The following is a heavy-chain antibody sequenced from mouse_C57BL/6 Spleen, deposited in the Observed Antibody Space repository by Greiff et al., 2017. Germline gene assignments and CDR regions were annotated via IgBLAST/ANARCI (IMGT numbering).Heavy chain of an antibody. CDR3: ARWDYYGSSSFAY. CDR2: IDPSDSYT. D-gene: IGHD1-1*01. V-gene: IGHV1-50*01. J-gene: IGHJ3*01. CDR1: GYTFTSYW. Sequence: QVQLKQPGAELVKPGASVKLSCKASGYTFTSYWMQWVKQRPGQGLEWIGEIDPSDSYTNYNQKFKGKATLTVDTSSSTAYMQLSSLTSEDSAVYYCARWDYYGSSSFAYWGQGTLVTVSA.